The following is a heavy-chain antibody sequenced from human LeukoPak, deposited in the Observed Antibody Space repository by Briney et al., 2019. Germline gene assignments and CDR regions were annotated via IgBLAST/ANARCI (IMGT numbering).Heavy chain of an antibody. V-gene: IGHV4-39*01. CDR2: IYYSGST. J-gene: IGHJ4*02. CDR1: GGSISSSSYY. CDR3: ARRKVRGVIDY. D-gene: IGHD3-10*01. Sequence: SSETLSLTCTVSGGSISSSSYYWGWIRQPPGKGLEWIGSIYYSGSTYYNPSLKSRVTISVDTSKNQFSLKLSSVTAADTAVYYCARRKVRGVIDYWGQGTLVTVSS.